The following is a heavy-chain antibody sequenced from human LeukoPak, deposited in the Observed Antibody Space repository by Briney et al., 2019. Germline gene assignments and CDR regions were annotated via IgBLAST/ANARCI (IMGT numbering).Heavy chain of an antibody. Sequence: SGGSLRLSCAASGFTVSDNYMSWVRQAPGEGLEWVSVIYSGGYTYYADSVKGRFTISRDNSKNTLYIQMSSLRAEDTAVYYCAKSTRGVIAAWGQGTLVTVSS. D-gene: IGHD3-10*01. V-gene: IGHV3-66*01. CDR3: AKSTRGVIAA. J-gene: IGHJ5*02. CDR1: GFTVSDNY. CDR2: IYSGGYT.